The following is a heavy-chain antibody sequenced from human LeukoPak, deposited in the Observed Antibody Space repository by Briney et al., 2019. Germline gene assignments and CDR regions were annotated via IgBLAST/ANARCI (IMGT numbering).Heavy chain of an antibody. Sequence: GGSLRLSCAASGFTFSDYYMSWIRQAPGKGLEWVSYISSSGTTIYYADSVKGRFTISRDNAKNSLFLQMNSLRAEDTAVYYCARAYDFWSGYHYGDYWGQGTLVTVSS. CDR3: ARAYDFWSGYHYGDY. CDR2: ISSSGTTI. V-gene: IGHV3-11*01. J-gene: IGHJ4*02. CDR1: GFTFSDYY. D-gene: IGHD3-3*01.